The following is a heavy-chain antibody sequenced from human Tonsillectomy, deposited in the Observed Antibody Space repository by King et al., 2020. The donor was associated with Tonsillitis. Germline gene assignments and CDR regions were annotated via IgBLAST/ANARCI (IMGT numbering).Heavy chain of an antibody. CDR1: GFTFSSHC. CDR2: ISYDGSNE. Sequence: VQLVESGGGVVQPGRSLRISCAASGFTFSSHCMHWVRQAPGKGLEWVAVISYDGSNENYVDSGKGRFTISRDNSKNTLFLQMNSLRAEDTAVYYCVKDMGDVAVAGDFDYWGQGTLVTVPS. V-gene: IGHV3-30*18. D-gene: IGHD6-19*01. CDR3: VKDMGDVAVAGDFDY. J-gene: IGHJ4*02.